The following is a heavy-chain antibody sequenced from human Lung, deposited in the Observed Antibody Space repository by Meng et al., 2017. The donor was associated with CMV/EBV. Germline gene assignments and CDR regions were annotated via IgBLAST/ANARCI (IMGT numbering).Heavy chain of an antibody. D-gene: IGHD2/OR15-2a*01. CDR3: ARDNSATRYFDY. CDR2: SRNKASSYTT. CDR1: GFTFGDHY. V-gene: IGHV3-72*01. J-gene: IGHJ4*02. Sequence: SXKISXTASGFTFGDHYMDWVRQAPGKGLEWVARSRNKASSYTTEYAASVRGRFTISRDESGNSLDLQMTSLKTEDTAVYSYARDNSATRYFDYWGQGIXVTGAS.